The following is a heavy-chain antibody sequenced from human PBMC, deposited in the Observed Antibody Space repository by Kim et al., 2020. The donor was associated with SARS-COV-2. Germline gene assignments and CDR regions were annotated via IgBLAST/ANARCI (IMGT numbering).Heavy chain of an antibody. CDR2: ISAYNGNT. CDR3: ARFYYDSSGYYPLRPYFDY. CDR1: GYTFTSYG. D-gene: IGHD3-22*01. J-gene: IGHJ4*02. Sequence: ASVKVSCKASGYTFTSYGISWVRQAPGQGLEWMGWISAYNGNTNYAQKLQGRVTMTTDTSTSTAHMELRSLRSDDTAVYYCARFYYDSSGYYPLRPYFDYWGQGTLVTVSS. V-gene: IGHV1-18*04.